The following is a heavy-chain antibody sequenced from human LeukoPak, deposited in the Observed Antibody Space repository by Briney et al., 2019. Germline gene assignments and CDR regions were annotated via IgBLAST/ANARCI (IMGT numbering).Heavy chain of an antibody. D-gene: IGHD6-19*01. CDR2: INPSGGST. CDR1: GYTFTYHA. V-gene: IGHV1-46*01. Sequence: ASVKVSCKASGYTFTYHAAHWVRQAPGQGLEWMGIINPSGGSTSYAQKFQGRVTMTRDTSTSTVYMELSSLRSEDTAVYYCARERAVAGTSDYYYYGMDVWGQGTTVTVSS. J-gene: IGHJ6*02. CDR3: ARERAVAGTSDYYYYGMDV.